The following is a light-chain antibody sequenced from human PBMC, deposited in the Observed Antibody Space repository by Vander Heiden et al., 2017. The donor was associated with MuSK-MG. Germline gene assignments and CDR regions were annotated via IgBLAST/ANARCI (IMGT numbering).Light chain of an antibody. CDR3: SSYRSTNSVV. CDR1: SSDIGGHDY. J-gene: IGLJ2*01. V-gene: IGLV2-14*01. Sequence: QSALTQPASVAGSPGQSITISCTGTSSDIGGHDYVSWYQQSPGNAPKLMIYDFFRRPSGVSNRFSGSKSGNTASLHISGLQAGDEADYYCSSYRSTNSVVFGGGTKLTVL. CDR2: DFF.